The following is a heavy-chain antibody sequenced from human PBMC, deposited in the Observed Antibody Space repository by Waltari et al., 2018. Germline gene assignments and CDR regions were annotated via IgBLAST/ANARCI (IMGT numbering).Heavy chain of an antibody. CDR3: ARDLKPPGTIGNWFDP. V-gene: IGHV4-39*07. CDR2: IYYSGST. CDR1: GGSISSSSYY. Sequence: QLQLQESGPGLVKPSETLSLTCTVPGGSISSSSYYWGWSRQPPGKGLEWIGSIYYSGSTYYNPSLKSRDTISVDTSKNQFSLKLSSVTAADTAVYYCARDLKPPGTIGNWFDPWGQGTLVTVSS. D-gene: IGHD6-13*01. J-gene: IGHJ5*02.